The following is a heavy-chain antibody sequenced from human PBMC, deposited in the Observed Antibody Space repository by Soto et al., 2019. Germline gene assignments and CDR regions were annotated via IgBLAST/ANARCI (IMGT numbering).Heavy chain of an antibody. CDR1: GYSFTSYW. J-gene: IGHJ6*03. V-gene: IGHV5-51*01. D-gene: IGHD4-4*01. CDR3: ARQFSRLTTDYYYYMDV. CDR2: IYPGDSDT. Sequence: GESLKISCKGSGYSFTSYWIGWVRQMPGKGLEWMGIIYPGDSDTRYSPSFQGQVTISADKSISTAYLQWSSLKASDTAMYYCARQFSRLTTDYYYYMDVWGKGTTVTVSS.